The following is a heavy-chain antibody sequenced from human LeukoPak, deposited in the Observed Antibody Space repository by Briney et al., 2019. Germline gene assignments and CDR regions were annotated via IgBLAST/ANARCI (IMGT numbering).Heavy chain of an antibody. D-gene: IGHD6-13*01. J-gene: IGHJ4*02. V-gene: IGHV3-33*01. Sequence: PGGSLRLSCAASGFTFTSHGMHWVRQAPGKGLEWVALIGFGGNTHCADSVKGRFTISRDISKNTLFLQMTSLGAEDTAVYYCARDKTGSWTVDYWGQGTLVTVSS. CDR3: ARDKTGSWTVDY. CDR1: GFTFTSHG. CDR2: IGFGGNT.